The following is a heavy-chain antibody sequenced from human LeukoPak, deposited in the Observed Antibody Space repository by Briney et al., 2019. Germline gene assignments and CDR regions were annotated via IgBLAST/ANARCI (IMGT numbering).Heavy chain of an antibody. CDR1: GGSISSYY. D-gene: IGHD1-26*01. J-gene: IGHJ4*02. CDR2: IYYSGST. Sequence: PSETLSLTCTVSGGSISSYYWSWIRQPPGKGLEWIGYIYYSGSTNYNPSLKSRVTISVDTSKNQFSLKLSSVTAADTAVYYCARGPSGRLDYWGQGTLVTVSS. CDR3: ARGPSGRLDY. V-gene: IGHV4-59*01.